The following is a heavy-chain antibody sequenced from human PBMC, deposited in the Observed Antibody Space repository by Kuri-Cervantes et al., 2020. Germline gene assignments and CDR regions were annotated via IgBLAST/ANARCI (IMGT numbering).Heavy chain of an antibody. J-gene: IGHJ6*02. CDR3: ARDGRRKGSADYGDYDYGHYYYGMDV. V-gene: IGHV1-69*06. D-gene: IGHD4-17*01. Sequence: SVKVSCKASGYTFTSYAISWVRQAPGQGLEWMGGIIPIFGTANYAQKFQGRVTITADKSTSTAYMELSSLRSEDTAVYYCARDGRRKGSADYGDYDYGHYYYGMDVWGQGTTVTVSS. CDR1: GYTFTSYA. CDR2: IIPIFGTA.